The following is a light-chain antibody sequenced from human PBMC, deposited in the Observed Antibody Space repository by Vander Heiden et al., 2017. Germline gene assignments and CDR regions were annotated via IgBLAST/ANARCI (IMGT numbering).Light chain of an antibody. CDR3: QTWGTGIKV. CDR2: LNSDGSH. J-gene: IGLJ3*02. Sequence: QLVLPQSPSASAPLGASVKLTRTLSSGHSSYAIAWHQQQPEKGPRYLMKLNSDGSHSKGDGIPDRFSGSSSGAERYLTSSSLQSEDEADYYCQTWGTGIKVFGGGTKLTVL. V-gene: IGLV4-69*01. CDR1: SGHSSYA.